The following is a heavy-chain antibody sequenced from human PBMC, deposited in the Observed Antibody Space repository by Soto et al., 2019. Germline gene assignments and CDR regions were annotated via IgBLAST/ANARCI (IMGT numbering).Heavy chain of an antibody. J-gene: IGHJ5*02. V-gene: IGHV4-31*03. CDR3: ARDRHNNFFDP. CDR1: GASMSSGGYY. Sequence: SETLSLTCTVSGASMSSGGYYWTWIRQSPGKGLEWIGYIYYSGSTYYNPSLESRVAISLDTSRSQFSLTLHSLTAADTAIYYCARDRHNNFFDPWGQGTLVTVS. D-gene: IGHD6-6*01. CDR2: IYYSGST.